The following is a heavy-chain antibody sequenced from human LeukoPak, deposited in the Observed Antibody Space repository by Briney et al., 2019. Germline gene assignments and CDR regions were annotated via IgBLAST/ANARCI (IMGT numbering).Heavy chain of an antibody. J-gene: IGHJ4*02. CDR2: INPNSGGT. CDR1: GYTFTGYY. Sequence: ASVKVSCKASGYTFTGYYMHWVRQAPGQRLEWMGWINPNSGGTNYAQKFQGRVTMTRDTSISTAYMELSRLRSDDTAVYYCARVEYSSSSAFDYWGQGTLVTVSS. D-gene: IGHD6-6*01. V-gene: IGHV1-2*02. CDR3: ARVEYSSSSAFDY.